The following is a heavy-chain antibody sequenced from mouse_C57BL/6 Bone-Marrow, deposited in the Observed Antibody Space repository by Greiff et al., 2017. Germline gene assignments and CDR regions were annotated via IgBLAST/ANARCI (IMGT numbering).Heavy chain of an antibody. V-gene: IGHV1-64*01. D-gene: IGHD2-5*01. CDR3: ARDYSNYEAMDY. Sequence: QVQLQQSGAELVKPGASVKLSCKASGYTFTSYWMHWVKQRPGQGLEWIGMIHPNSGSTNYNEKFKSKATLTVDKSSSTAYMQLSSLTSEDSAVYYCARDYSNYEAMDYWGQGTSVTVSS. CDR2: IHPNSGST. CDR1: GYTFTSYW. J-gene: IGHJ4*01.